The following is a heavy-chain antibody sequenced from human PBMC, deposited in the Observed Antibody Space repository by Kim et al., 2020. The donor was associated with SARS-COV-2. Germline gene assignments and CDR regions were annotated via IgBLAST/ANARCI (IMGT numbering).Heavy chain of an antibody. J-gene: IGHJ3*02. CDR3: ARDPPYSGTFKGAFDI. CDR2: IYTGGST. D-gene: IGHD1-26*01. CDR1: GFTVNTNY. V-gene: IGHV3-66*02. Sequence: GGSLRLSCTASGFTVNTNYMNWVRQAPGKGLDWVSAIYTGGSTHYADSVKGRFSISRDNSKNAEYLQMNSLRDEDTAVYYCARDPPYSGTFKGAFDIWGQGTMVTVTS.